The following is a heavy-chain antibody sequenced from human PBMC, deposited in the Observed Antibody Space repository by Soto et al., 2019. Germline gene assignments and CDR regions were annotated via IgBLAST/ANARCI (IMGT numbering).Heavy chain of an antibody. CDR3: AKVTSKYYYDSSGYDAFDI. Sequence: GGSLRLSCAASGFTFSSYAMSWVRQAPGKGLEWVSAISGSGGSTYYADSVKGRFTISRDNSKNTLYLQMNSLRAEDMAVYYCAKVTSKYYYDSSGYDAFDIWGQGTMVTVSS. J-gene: IGHJ3*02. CDR1: GFTFSSYA. D-gene: IGHD3-22*01. V-gene: IGHV3-23*01. CDR2: ISGSGGST.